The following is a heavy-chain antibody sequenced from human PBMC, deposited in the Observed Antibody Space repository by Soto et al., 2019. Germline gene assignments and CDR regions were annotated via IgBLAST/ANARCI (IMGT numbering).Heavy chain of an antibody. D-gene: IGHD2-2*01. CDR3: ARGIVPAAVNWFDP. Sequence: ASVKVSCKASGGTFSSYAISWLRQAPGQGLEWMGGIIPIFGTANYAQKFQGRVTITADESTSTAYMELSSLRSEDTAVYYCARGIVPAAVNWFDPWGQGTLVTVSS. J-gene: IGHJ5*02. CDR1: GGTFSSYA. V-gene: IGHV1-69*13. CDR2: IIPIFGTA.